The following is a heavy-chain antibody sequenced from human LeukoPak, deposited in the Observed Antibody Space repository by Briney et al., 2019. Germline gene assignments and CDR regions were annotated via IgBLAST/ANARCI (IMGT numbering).Heavy chain of an antibody. Sequence: GGSLRLSCAASGFTFGSCGFNWVRQAPGKGLEWVSSIGPTGTDRYYADSVRGRFTISRDNAKNSMYLQMDSLRDEDTAVYYCATETIGRHYEYWGQGTLLTVSS. J-gene: IGHJ4*02. CDR1: GFTFGSCG. V-gene: IGHV3-21*01. D-gene: IGHD1-14*01. CDR2: IGPTGTDR. CDR3: ATETIGRHYEY.